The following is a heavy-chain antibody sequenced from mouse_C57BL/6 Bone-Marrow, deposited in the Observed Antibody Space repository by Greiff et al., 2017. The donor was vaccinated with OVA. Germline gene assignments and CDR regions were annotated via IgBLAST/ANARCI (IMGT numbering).Heavy chain of an antibody. CDR1: GFTFSSYG. V-gene: IGHV5-6*01. CDR3: ARHGDYGSFFDY. J-gene: IGHJ2*01. Sequence: EVKLVESGGDLVKPGGSLKLSCAASGFTFSSYGMSWVRQTPDKRLEWVATISSGGSYTYYPDSVKGRFTISSANAKNTLYLQMSSLKSEDTAMYYCARHGDYGSFFDYWGQGTTLTVSS. CDR2: ISSGGSYT. D-gene: IGHD1-1*01.